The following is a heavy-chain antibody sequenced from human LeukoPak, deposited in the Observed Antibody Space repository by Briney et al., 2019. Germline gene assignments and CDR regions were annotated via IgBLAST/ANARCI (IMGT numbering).Heavy chain of an antibody. Sequence: GGSLRLSCVASGFTFSSYAMSWVRQAPGKGLQWVSTFSTSSGNTYYADSVKGRFTISRDNSKNTLYLQMNGLRAEDTAVYYCAKCSGTSCFTFDYWGQGTLVTVSS. V-gene: IGHV3-23*01. CDR3: AKCSGTSCFTFDY. CDR2: FSTSSGNT. D-gene: IGHD2-2*01. J-gene: IGHJ4*02. CDR1: GFTFSSYA.